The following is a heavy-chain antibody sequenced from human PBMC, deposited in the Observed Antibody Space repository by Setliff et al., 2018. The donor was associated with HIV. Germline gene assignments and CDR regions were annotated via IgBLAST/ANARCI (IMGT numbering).Heavy chain of an antibody. Sequence: ASVKVSCKTSDYIFLSYGISWVRQAPGQGLEWMGWVSPYNGDTKYAQKFQGRVTMTTDTSARTGYMELRNLGSDDTAVYYCARYNFWSGYESDYWGQGTLVTVSS. D-gene: IGHD3-3*01. CDR1: DYIFLSYG. CDR2: VSPYNGDT. V-gene: IGHV1-18*01. CDR3: ARYNFWSGYESDY. J-gene: IGHJ4*02.